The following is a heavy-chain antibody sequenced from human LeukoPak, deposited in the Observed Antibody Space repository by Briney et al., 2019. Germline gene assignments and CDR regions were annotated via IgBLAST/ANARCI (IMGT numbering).Heavy chain of an antibody. Sequence: SETLSLTCAVYGGSFSGYYWSWIRQPPGKGLEWIGEINHSGSTNYNPSLKSRVTVSVDTSKNQFSLKLSSVTAADTTVYYCAINDFWSGYYPFDYWGQGTLVTVSS. D-gene: IGHD3-3*01. V-gene: IGHV4-34*01. CDR1: GGSFSGYY. CDR3: AINDFWSGYYPFDY. CDR2: INHSGST. J-gene: IGHJ4*02.